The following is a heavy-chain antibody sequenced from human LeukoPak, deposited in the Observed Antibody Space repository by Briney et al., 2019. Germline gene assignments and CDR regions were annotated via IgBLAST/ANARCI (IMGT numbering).Heavy chain of an antibody. CDR1: GYTFTSYY. D-gene: IGHD3-16*01. CDR2: IYPSGGST. CDR3: ARVLQQVLGAFDI. V-gene: IGHV1-46*01. J-gene: IGHJ3*02. Sequence: ASVKVSCKASGYTFTSYYMHWVRQAPGQGLEWMGIIYPSGGSTSYAQKFQGRVTMTRDTSTSTVYMELSSLRSEDTAVYYCARVLQQVLGAFDIWGQGTMVTVSS.